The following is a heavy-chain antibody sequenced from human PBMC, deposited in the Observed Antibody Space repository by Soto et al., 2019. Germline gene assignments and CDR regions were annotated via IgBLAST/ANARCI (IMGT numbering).Heavy chain of an antibody. D-gene: IGHD7-27*01. J-gene: IGHJ4*02. CDR1: VYTFNSYY. CDR2: INPSGGST. Sequence: QVQLVQSGAEVKKPGASVKVSCKASVYTFNSYYMLWVRQAPTQGLECMGIINPSGGSTSYAQKFQGRVTMTRDTSTSTVYMELSSLRSEDTAVYYCARPFLGYYFDYWGQGTLVTVSS. V-gene: IGHV1-46*02. CDR3: ARPFLGYYFDY.